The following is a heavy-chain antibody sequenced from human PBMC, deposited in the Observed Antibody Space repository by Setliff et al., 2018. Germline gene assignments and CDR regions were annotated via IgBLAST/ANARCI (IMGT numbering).Heavy chain of an antibody. V-gene: IGHV4-39*01. CDR1: DDSFYSDYYF. CDR2: ISSSWAT. D-gene: IGHD5-12*01. J-gene: IGHJ4*02. Sequence: PSETLSLTCSVSDDSFYSDYYFWGWIRQPPGKGLEWIATISSSWATNYNSSLKSRVTLSRDVAKRQFALNLRSVTAVDTAVYYCAREGRWDYNYPIYWGQGILVTVSS. CDR3: AREGRWDYNYPIY.